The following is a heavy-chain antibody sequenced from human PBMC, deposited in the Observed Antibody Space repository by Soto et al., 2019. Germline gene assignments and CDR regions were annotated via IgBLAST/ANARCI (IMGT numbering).Heavy chain of an antibody. CDR2: ISYDGSNK. V-gene: IGHV3-30-3*01. D-gene: IGHD6-25*01. CDR3: ARDNQRGVGDYDY. CDR1: GFTFSSYA. J-gene: IGHJ4*02. Sequence: QVQLVESGGGLVQPGRSLRLSCAASGFTFSSYAVHWVRQAPGKGLEWVAVISYDGSNKYYADFVKGRFTISRDNSKNTRYLQMNSLRAEDTAVYYCARDNQRGVGDYDYWGQGTLVTVSS.